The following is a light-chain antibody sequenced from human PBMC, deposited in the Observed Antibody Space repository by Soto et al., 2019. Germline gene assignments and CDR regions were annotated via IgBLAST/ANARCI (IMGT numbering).Light chain of an antibody. V-gene: IGKV3D-20*02. CDR3: QQRSNWPRT. Sequence: IVLPQSPATLSLSPWERATLSCRASQSVSSSYLAWYQQKPGQAPRLLIYGASSRATGIPDRFSGSGSGTEFTLTISSLQSEDFAVYYCQQRSNWPRTFGQGTKVDI. J-gene: IGKJ1*01. CDR2: GAS. CDR1: QSVSSSY.